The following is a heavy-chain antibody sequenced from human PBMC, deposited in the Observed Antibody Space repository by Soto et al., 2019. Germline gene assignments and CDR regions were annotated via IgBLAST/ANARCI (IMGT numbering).Heavy chain of an antibody. D-gene: IGHD3-22*01. J-gene: IGHJ4*02. V-gene: IGHV1-3*05. CDR2: INAGNGNT. Sequence: QVQLVQSGAEEKKPGASVKVSCKASGYTFTSYAMHWVPQAPGQRLEWMGWINAGNGNTKYSQKFQGRVTITRDTSASTAYMQLSSLRSEATPVYHCARPWVVITAPDYCGQGTLVTVSS. CDR3: ARPWVVITAPDY. CDR1: GYTFTSYA.